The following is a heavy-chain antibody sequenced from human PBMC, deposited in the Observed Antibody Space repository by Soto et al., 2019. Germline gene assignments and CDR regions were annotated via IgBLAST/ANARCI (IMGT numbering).Heavy chain of an antibody. J-gene: IGHJ4*02. CDR3: ARAVTQYFDS. V-gene: IGHV3-23*01. Sequence: GGSLRLSCAASGFTFSSYAMSWVRQAPGKGLEWVSAISGSGGSTYYADSVKGRFTISRDNSKNTLYLQMNSLGAGDTAVYYCARAVTQYFDSWGQGSLVTVSS. CDR2: ISGSGGST. CDR1: GFTFSSYA. D-gene: IGHD4-4*01.